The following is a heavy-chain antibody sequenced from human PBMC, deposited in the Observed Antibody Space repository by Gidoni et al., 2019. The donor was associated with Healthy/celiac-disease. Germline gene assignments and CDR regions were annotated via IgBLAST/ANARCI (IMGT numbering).Heavy chain of an antibody. V-gene: IGHV3-23*01. CDR2: ISGSGGST. Sequence: EVQLLESGGGLVQPGGSLRLSCAASGFTFGRCAMSWVRPAPGKGLGWVSAISGSGGSTYYADSVKGRFTISRDNSKNTLYLQMNSLRAEDTAVYYCARTKRRELLYDAFDIWGQGTMVTVSS. J-gene: IGHJ3*02. CDR1: GFTFGRCA. CDR3: ARTKRRELLYDAFDI. D-gene: IGHD1-26*01.